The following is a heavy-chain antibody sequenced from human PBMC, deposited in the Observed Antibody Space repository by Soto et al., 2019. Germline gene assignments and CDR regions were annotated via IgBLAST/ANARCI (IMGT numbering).Heavy chain of an antibody. J-gene: IGHJ4*02. D-gene: IGHD5-18*01. CDR2: ITVYNGNT. Sequence: VNVSFNASGSTFTNYGVSWVRQAPGQGLEWMGWITVYNGNTHYAQNLQGRVTMTTDTSTSTAHMELWSLGSDDTAVYYCARSYSYGSYWYFDYWGQGALVTVSS. CDR1: GSTFTNYG. CDR3: ARSYSYGSYWYFDY. V-gene: IGHV1-18*04.